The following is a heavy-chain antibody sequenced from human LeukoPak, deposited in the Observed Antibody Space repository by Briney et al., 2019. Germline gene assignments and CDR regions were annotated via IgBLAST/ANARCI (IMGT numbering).Heavy chain of an antibody. CDR2: INPNSGGT. CDR3: ARSVSVNTVRDY. J-gene: IGHJ4*02. D-gene: IGHD4-17*01. V-gene: IGHV1-2*02. CDR1: GYTFTSYY. Sequence: WASVKVSCKASGYTFTSYYMHWVRQAPGQGLEWMGWINPNSGGTNYAQKFQGRVTMTRDTSISTAYMELSRLRSDDTAVYYCARSVSVNTVRDYWGQGTLVTVSS.